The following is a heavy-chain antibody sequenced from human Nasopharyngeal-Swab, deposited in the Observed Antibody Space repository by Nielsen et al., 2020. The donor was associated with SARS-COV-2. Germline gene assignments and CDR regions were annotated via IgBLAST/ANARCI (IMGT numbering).Heavy chain of an antibody. J-gene: IGHJ4*02. D-gene: IGHD2-2*01. V-gene: IGHV4-38-2*01. CDR3: APEVVVPAAIPFFDDGNYFDY. Sequence: SETLSLTCAVSGYSISSGYYWGWIRQPPGKGLEWIGRIYYSGSTYYNPSLKSRVTISVDTSKNQFSLKLISVTAADTAVYYCAPEVVVPAAIPFFDDGNYFDYWGQGTLVTVSS. CDR1: GYSISSGYY. CDR2: IYYSGST.